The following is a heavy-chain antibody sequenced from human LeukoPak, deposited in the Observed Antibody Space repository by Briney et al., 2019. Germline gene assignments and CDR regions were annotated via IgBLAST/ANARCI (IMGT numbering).Heavy chain of an antibody. J-gene: IGHJ3*02. CDR3: ARRGSRSRGASGAFDI. V-gene: IGHV5-51*01. Sequence: GESLQISCKGSGYNFANYWIGWVRQMPGKGLEWMGIIYPGDSDTRYSPSIQGQVTISADKSISTAYLQWSSLKASDTAMYYCARRGSRSRGASGAFDIWGQGTMVTVSS. CDR1: GYNFANYW. D-gene: IGHD3-16*01. CDR2: IYPGDSDT.